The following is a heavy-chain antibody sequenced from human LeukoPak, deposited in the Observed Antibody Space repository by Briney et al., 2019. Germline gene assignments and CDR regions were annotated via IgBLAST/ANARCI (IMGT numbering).Heavy chain of an antibody. Sequence: GGSLRLSCATSGFTFSNYAMNWVRQAPGKGLEWVSGISGGGGTTYYADSVKGRFTISRDNSKNTVSLQMNSLRDEDTAVYYCAKDGGYCSKAVCPDYSGPWGQGTLVTVSS. J-gene: IGHJ5*02. CDR2: ISGGGGTT. CDR3: AKDGGYCSKAVCPDYSGP. D-gene: IGHD2-2*01. CDR1: GFTFSNYA. V-gene: IGHV3-23*01.